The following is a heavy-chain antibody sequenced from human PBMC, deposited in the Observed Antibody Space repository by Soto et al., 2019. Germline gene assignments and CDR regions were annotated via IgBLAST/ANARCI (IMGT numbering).Heavy chain of an antibody. J-gene: IGHJ6*02. CDR3: ARTDRDFYGLDG. CDR2: ISAAGDT. V-gene: IGHV3-13*01. CDR1: GFTFRNYD. Sequence: EVQLVESGGGLVQPGGSLRLSCEASGFTFRNYDMHWVRQGTGKGLEWVSGISAAGDTDYADSVEGRFTISRENAQNSFFLQLNSLRVGDTAVYYCARTDRDFYGLDGWGQGTTVIVSS.